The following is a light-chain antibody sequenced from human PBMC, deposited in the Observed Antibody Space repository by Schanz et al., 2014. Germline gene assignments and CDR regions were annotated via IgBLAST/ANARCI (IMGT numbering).Light chain of an antibody. CDR2: EDT. CDR3: CSYAGRTTFYV. Sequence: QSALAQPASVSGSPGQSITISCTGTSSDVGNYRLVSWYQQHPGKAPKLIISEDTERPSGVSHRFSGSKSANTASLTISGLQAEDEADYFCCSYAGRTTFYVFGTGT. J-gene: IGLJ1*01. V-gene: IGLV2-23*01. CDR1: SSDVGNYRL.